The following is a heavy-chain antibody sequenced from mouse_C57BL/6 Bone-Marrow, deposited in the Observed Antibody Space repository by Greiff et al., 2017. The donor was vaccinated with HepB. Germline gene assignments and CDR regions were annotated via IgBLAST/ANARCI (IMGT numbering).Heavy chain of an antibody. J-gene: IGHJ4*01. CDR3: ARQVYYSNYEGDYAMDY. D-gene: IGHD2-5*01. CDR2: INSDGGST. CDR1: EYEFPSHD. Sequence: EVQLVESGGGLVQPGESLKLSCESNEYEFPSHDMSWVRKTPEKRLELVAAINSDGGSTYYPDTMERRFIISRDNTKKTLYLQMSSLRSEDTALYYCARQVYYSNYEGDYAMDYWGQGTSVTVSS. V-gene: IGHV5-2*01.